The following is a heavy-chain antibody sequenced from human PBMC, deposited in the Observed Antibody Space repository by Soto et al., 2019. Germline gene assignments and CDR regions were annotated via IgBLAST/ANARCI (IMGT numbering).Heavy chain of an antibody. D-gene: IGHD4-17*01. CDR2: INPNTGGT. CDR3: ARDPGGEYIADFYYYAMDV. V-gene: IGHV1-2*02. J-gene: IGHJ6*02. Sequence: ASVKVSCKASGYTFTGYFINWVRQAPGQGLEWMGWINPNTGGTYSAQKFEGRVTMTRDTSINTAYIELSSLRSDDTAVYYCARDPGGEYIADFYYYAMDVWGQGTTVTVSS. CDR1: GYTFTGYF.